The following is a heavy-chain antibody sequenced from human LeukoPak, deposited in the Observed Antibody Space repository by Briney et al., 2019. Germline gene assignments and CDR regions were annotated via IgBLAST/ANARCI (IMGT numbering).Heavy chain of an antibody. V-gene: IGHV1-2*02. CDR2: IDPSNGGP. CDR1: GYAFTGYY. Sequence: ASVKVSCKTSGYAFTGYYIHWVRQAPGQGLEWMGWIDPSNGGPNYAQKFQGRVTMTRDTSISTAYMELSRLTSDDTAVYYCAREVWKYDYWGRGTLVIVSS. J-gene: IGHJ4*02. CDR3: AREVWKYDY. D-gene: IGHD1-1*01.